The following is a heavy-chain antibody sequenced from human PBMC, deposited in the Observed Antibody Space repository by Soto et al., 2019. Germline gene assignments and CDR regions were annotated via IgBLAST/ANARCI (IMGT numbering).Heavy chain of an antibody. D-gene: IGHD6-19*01. CDR3: ARNIAVAGTVYSYVDY. V-gene: IGHV1-69*13. CDR2: IIPIFGTA. CDR1: GGTFSSYA. Sequence: SVKVSCKASGGTFSSYAISWVRQAPGQGLEWMGGIIPIFGTANYAQKFQGRVTITADESTSTAYMELSSLRSEDTAVYYCARNIAVAGTVYSYVDYWGQGTLLTVSS. J-gene: IGHJ4*02.